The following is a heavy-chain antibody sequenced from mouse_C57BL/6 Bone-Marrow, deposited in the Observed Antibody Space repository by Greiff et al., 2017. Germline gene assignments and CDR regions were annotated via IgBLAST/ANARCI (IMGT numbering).Heavy chain of an antibody. Sequence: EVKVVESGGGLVQPGESLKLSCESNEYEFPSHDMSWVRKTPEKRLELVAALNSDGGSTYYPDTMERRFIISRDNTKKTLYLQMSSLRSEDTALYYCARQMVTTRRYFDYWGQGTTLTVSS. CDR1: EYEFPSHD. CDR3: ARQMVTTRRYFDY. D-gene: IGHD2-1*01. CDR2: LNSDGGST. J-gene: IGHJ2*01. V-gene: IGHV5-2*01.